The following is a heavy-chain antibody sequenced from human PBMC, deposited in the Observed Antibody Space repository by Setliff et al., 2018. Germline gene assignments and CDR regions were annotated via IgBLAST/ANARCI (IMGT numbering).Heavy chain of an antibody. CDR2: TIPNFGTT. CDR3: ARSPAVLGIVYLDP. Sequence: SVKVSCKASGGTFSSYGISWVRQAPGQGLEWLGGTIPNFGTTNYAQEFQGRVTIITDESTSTAYMELSSLRFEDTAVYYCARSPAVLGIVYLDPWGQGTLVTVSS. D-gene: IGHD2-15*01. V-gene: IGHV1-69*05. J-gene: IGHJ5*02. CDR1: GGTFSSYG.